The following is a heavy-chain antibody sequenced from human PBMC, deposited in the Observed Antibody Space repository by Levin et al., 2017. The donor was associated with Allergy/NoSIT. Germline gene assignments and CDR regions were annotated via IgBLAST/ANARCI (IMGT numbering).Heavy chain of an antibody. Sequence: GESLKISCAASGFTFNSYGMHWVRQAPGKGLEWVAVISYDGTNKYYADSVKGRFTISRVNSKNTLYLHLDSLRGEDTAVYYCAKRIETDSWGIDYWGHGTLVTV. V-gene: IGHV3-30*18. CDR1: GFTFNSYG. J-gene: IGHJ4*01. D-gene: IGHD7-27*01. CDR2: ISYDGTNK. CDR3: AKRIETDSWGIDY.